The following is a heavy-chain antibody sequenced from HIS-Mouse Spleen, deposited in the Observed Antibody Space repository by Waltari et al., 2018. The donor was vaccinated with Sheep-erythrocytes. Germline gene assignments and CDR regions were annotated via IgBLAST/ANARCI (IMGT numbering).Heavy chain of an antibody. J-gene: IGHJ3*02. Sequence: QVQLVQSGAEVKKPGASVKVSCKASGYTFTSYDINWVRQATGQGLEWIGWMNRISGKRGYAQKFQGRVTMTRNTSISTAYMELSSLRSGDTAVYYCARESGGAAFDIWGQGTMVTVSS. CDR3: ARESGGAAFDI. CDR1: GYTFTSYD. D-gene: IGHD3-16*01. V-gene: IGHV1-8*01. CDR2: MNRISGKR.